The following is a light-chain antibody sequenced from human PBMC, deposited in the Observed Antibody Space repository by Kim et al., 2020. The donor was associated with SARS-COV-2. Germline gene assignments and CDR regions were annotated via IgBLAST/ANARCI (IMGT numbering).Light chain of an antibody. CDR3: QQYDSVPRGSYS. CDR1: QSLLYSSNKKNY. J-gene: IGKJ2*03. V-gene: IGKV4-1*01. CDR2: WAS. Sequence: INGESSQSLLYSSNKKNYLAWYQQKPDQPPKLLIYWASTRESGVPDLFSGSGSGTDFTLTISSLQAEDVAVYYCQQYDSVPRGSYSLGQGTKREI.